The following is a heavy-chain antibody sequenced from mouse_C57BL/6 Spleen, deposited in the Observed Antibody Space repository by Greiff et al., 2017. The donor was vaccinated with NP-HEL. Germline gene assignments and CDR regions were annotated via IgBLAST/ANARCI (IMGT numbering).Heavy chain of an antibody. J-gene: IGHJ4*01. Sequence: VQLQQSGTVLARPGASVKMSCKTSGYTFTSYWMHWVKQRPGQGLEWIGAIYPGNSDTSYNQKFKGKAKLTAVTSASTAYMELSSLTNEDSAVYYCTREDNQGIYYYAMDYWGQRTSVTVSS. D-gene: IGHD1-3*01. CDR1: GYTFTSYW. V-gene: IGHV1-5*01. CDR3: TREDNQGIYYYAMDY. CDR2: IYPGNSDT.